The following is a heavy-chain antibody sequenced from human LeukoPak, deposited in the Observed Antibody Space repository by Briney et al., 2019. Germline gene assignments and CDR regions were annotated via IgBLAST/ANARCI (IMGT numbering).Heavy chain of an antibody. J-gene: IGHJ4*02. V-gene: IGHV1-18*01. CDR3: ARDRKVGATLWRTDY. Sequence: ASVKVSCKASGYTFTSYGISWVRQAPGQGLEWMGWISAYNGNTNYAQKLQGRVTMTTDTSTSTAYMELRSLRSDDTAVYYCARDRKVGATLWRTDYWGRGTLVTVSS. CDR2: ISAYNGNT. D-gene: IGHD1-26*01. CDR1: GYTFTSYG.